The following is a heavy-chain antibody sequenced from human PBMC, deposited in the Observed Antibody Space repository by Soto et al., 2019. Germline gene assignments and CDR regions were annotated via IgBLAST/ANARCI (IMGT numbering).Heavy chain of an antibody. CDR2: ISGSGGST. V-gene: IGHV3-23*01. CDR3: AKGKRGSGSYSLDY. CDR1: GFTFSSYA. J-gene: IGHJ4*02. D-gene: IGHD3-10*01. Sequence: GGSLRLSCAASGFTFSSYAMSWVRQAPGKGLEWVSAISGSGGSTYYADSVKGRFTISRDNSKNTLYLQMNSLRAEDTAVYYCAKGKRGSGSYSLDYWGQGTLVTSPQ.